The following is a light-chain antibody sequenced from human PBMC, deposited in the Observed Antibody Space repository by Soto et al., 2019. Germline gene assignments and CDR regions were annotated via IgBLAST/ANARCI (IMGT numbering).Light chain of an antibody. CDR2: YNN. CDR3: GTWDSSLSAVV. V-gene: IGLV1-51*01. J-gene: IGLJ2*01. CDR1: SSNIGNNY. Sequence: QSVLTQPPSVSAAPGQKVTISCSGISSNIGNNYVSWYQQFPGTAPKLLIYYNNKRPSGIPDRFSGSKSGTSATLDITGLQTGDEAYYYCGTWDSSLSAVVVGGGTKLTVL.